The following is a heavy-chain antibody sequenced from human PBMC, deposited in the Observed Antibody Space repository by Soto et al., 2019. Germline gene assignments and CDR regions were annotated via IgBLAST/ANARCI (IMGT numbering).Heavy chain of an antibody. CDR1: GYTFTSYG. J-gene: IGHJ4*02. Sequence: ASVQVSCKASGYTFTSYGINWVRQAPGRGLEWMGWINPGNGNTKHSQQFQGRVIIDRDTSASTAYMELSSLRSEDTAVYYCARGGEFDSSNYLADWGLGTLVTVSS. CDR3: ARGGEFDSSNYLAD. CDR2: INPGNGNT. D-gene: IGHD3-22*01. V-gene: IGHV1-3*01.